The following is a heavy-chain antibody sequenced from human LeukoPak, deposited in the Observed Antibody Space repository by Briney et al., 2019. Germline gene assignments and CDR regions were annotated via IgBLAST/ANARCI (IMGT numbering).Heavy chain of an antibody. D-gene: IGHD5-24*01. Sequence: SETLSLTCTVSGGSISSYYWSWIRQPPGKGLEWIGDIYYSGSTNYNPSLKSRVTISVDTSKNQFSLKLSSVTAADTAVYYCARDPWRWLQPTGRFDYWGQGTLVTVSS. CDR3: ARDPWRWLQPTGRFDY. CDR1: GGSISSYY. V-gene: IGHV4-59*01. J-gene: IGHJ4*02. CDR2: IYYSGST.